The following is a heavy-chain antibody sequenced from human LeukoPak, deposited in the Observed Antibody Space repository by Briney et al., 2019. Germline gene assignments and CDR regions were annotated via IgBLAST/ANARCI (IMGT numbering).Heavy chain of an antibody. V-gene: IGHV4-38-2*02. CDR2: IYHSGST. D-gene: IGHD5-12*01. J-gene: IGHJ4*02. Sequence: SETLSLTCTVSGYSISSGYYWGWIRQPPGKGLEWIGSIYHSGSTYYNPSLKSRVTISVDTSKNQFSLKLSSVTAADTAVYYCARDAYSGYDYFRRGSYYFDYWGQGTLVTVSP. CDR1: GYSISSGYY. CDR3: ARDAYSGYDYFRRGSYYFDY.